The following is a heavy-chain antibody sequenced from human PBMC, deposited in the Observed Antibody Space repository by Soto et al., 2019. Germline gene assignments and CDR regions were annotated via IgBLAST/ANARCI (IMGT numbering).Heavy chain of an antibody. D-gene: IGHD6-13*01. CDR2: ISSSGSTI. Sequence: QVQLVESGGGLVKPGGSLRLSCAASGFTFSDYYMSWIRQAPGKGLEWVSYISSSGSTIYYADSVKGRFTISRDNAKNSLYLQMNSLRAEDTAVYYCARVPYSSSWYTLGFWGWFDPWGQGTLVTVSS. CDR3: ARVPYSSSWYTLGFWGWFDP. V-gene: IGHV3-11*01. CDR1: GFTFSDYY. J-gene: IGHJ5*02.